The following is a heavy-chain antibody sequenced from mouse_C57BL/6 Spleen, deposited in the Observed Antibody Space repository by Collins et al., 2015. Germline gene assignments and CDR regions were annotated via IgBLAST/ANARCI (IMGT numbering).Heavy chain of an antibody. CDR2: IYPGNGDT. Sequence: QVQLQQPGAELVKPGASVKMSCKASGYTFTSYNMHWVKQTPRQGLEWIGAIYPGNGDTSYNQKFKGKATLTVDKSSSTAYMQLSSLTSEDSAVYFCARGIYYYGSSYDYAMDYWGQGTSVTVSS. CDR1: GYTFTSYN. J-gene: IGHJ4*01. V-gene: IGHV1-12*01. CDR3: ARGIYYYGSSYDYAMDY. D-gene: IGHD1-1*01.